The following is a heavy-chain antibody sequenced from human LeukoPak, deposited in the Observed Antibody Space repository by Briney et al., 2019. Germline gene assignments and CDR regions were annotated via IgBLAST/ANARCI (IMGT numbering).Heavy chain of an antibody. V-gene: IGHV3-74*01. D-gene: IGHD1-14*01. CDR3: VVVVEPPDSDGFDV. CDR2: INADGSTA. J-gene: IGHJ3*01. Sequence: GGSMRLSCAASGFTFGNSWVHWVRQAPGKGLVWVSLINADGSTATYADSVKGRFSISRDNSRNTPSLQMNSVMIEHTAVSDCVVVVEPPDSDGFDVWGQGTMITVSS. CDR1: GFTFGNSW.